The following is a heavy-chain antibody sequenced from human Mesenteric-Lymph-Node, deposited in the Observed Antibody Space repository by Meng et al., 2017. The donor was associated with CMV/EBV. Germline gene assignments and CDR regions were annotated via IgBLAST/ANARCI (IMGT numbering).Heavy chain of an antibody. V-gene: IGHV3-74*01. Sequence: GASLNISCAASGFTFSSYWMHLVRPAPGKGLVWVSRINSDGSSTSYADSVKGRFTISRDNAKNTLYLQMNSLRAEDTAVYYCARVPYDFWSGYTEGYYYYGMDVWGQGTTVTVSS. D-gene: IGHD3-3*01. CDR2: INSDGSST. CDR3: ARVPYDFWSGYTEGYYYYGMDV. CDR1: GFTFSSYW. J-gene: IGHJ6*02.